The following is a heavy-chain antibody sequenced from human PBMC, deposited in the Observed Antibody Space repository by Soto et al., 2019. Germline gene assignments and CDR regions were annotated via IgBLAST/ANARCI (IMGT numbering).Heavy chain of an antibody. Sequence: EVQLLESGGGMVQRGVSLRLSCAASGFPFSSYVMSWVRQAPGKGLEWGSGISGGGSNTFYADSVKGRFTISRDNSKNTLLLQMNSLGAEDTAVYYCAKDSNKYSSSLRGRYFDYWGQGIGVTVSS. J-gene: IGHJ4*02. CDR3: AKDSNKYSSSLRGRYFDY. CDR1: GFPFSSYV. CDR2: ISGGGSNT. V-gene: IGHV3-23*01. D-gene: IGHD4-4*01.